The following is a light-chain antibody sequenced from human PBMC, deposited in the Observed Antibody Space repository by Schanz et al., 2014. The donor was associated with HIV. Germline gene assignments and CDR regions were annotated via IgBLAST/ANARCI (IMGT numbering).Light chain of an antibody. CDR1: SGYSSYA. CDR3: QTWDTGIQV. Sequence: QPVLTQSPSASASLGASVKLTCTLSSGYSSYAIAWHQQQPEKGPRYLMKLNSDGSHSKGDGIPDRFSGFSSGAERYLTISSLQSEDEADYYCQTWDTGIQVFGGGTKLTVL. CDR2: LNSDGSH. J-gene: IGLJ3*02. V-gene: IGLV4-69*01.